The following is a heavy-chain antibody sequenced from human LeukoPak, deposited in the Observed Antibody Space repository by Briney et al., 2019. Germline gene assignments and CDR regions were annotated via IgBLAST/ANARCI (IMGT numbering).Heavy chain of an antibody. D-gene: IGHD2-2*01. CDR3: ARFSSSTRAIWWFDP. J-gene: IGHJ5*02. CDR2: IYYSGST. V-gene: IGHV4-59*01. Sequence: PSETLSLTCTVSGGSISSYYWSWIRQPPGKGLEWIGYIYYSGSTNYNPSLKSRVTISVDTSKNQFFLKLSSVTAADTAVYYCARFSSSTRAIWWFDPWGQGTLVTVSS. CDR1: GGSISSYY.